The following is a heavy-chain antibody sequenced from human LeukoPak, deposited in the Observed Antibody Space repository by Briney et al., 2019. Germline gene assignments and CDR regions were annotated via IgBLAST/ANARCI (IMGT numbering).Heavy chain of an antibody. CDR2: ISWNSGSI. Sequence: GGSLRLSCAASGFTFDDYAMHWVRQAPGKGLEWVSGISWNSGSIGYADSVKGRFTISRDNAKNSLYLQMNSLRAEDTALYYCAKDLTGSYYIQDLWFDPWGQGTLVTVSS. CDR3: AKDLTGSYYIQDLWFDP. CDR1: GFTFDDYA. V-gene: IGHV3-9*01. D-gene: IGHD3-10*01. J-gene: IGHJ5*02.